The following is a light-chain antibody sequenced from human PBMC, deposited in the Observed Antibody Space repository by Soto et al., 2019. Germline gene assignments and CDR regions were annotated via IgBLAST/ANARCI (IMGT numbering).Light chain of an antibody. CDR2: EVS. CDR3: SSYRGSSIRL. CDR1: SXDIGAYDY. J-gene: IGLJ1*01. V-gene: IGLV2-14*01. Sequence: QSALTQPASVSGSPGQSITFSCTGTSXDIGAYDYVSWYQQHPGKAPKLMIYEVSNRPSGVSNRFSGSKSGNTASLTISGLQAEDEADYYCSSYRGSSIRLFGTGTKVTVL.